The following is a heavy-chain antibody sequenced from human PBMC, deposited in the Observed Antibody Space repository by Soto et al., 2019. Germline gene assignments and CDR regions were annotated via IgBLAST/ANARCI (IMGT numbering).Heavy chain of an antibody. Sequence: SGGSLRLSCAASGFTFSSYGMHWVRQAPGKGLEWVAVISYDGSNKYYADSVKGRFTISRDNSKNTLYLQMNSLRAEDTAVYYCAKFRDVGAGYYYYGMDVWGQGTTVTVSS. CDR1: GFTFSSYG. CDR3: AKFRDVGAGYYYYGMDV. J-gene: IGHJ6*02. D-gene: IGHD1-26*01. V-gene: IGHV3-30*18. CDR2: ISYDGSNK.